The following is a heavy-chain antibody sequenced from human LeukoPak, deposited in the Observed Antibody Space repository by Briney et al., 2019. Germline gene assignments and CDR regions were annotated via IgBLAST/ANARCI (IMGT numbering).Heavy chain of an antibody. CDR2: ISGSGGGT. CDR3: AKDLGRYRNNFFDY. D-gene: IGHD1-26*01. V-gene: IGHV3-23*01. CDR1: GFTFSSIA. Sequence: GGSLRLSCAASGFTFSSIAMSWVRQAPDKGLEWVSTISGSGGGTYYAASVKGRFTISRDDSKNTLYLQMNSLRADDTAVYYCAKDLGRYRNNFFDYWGQGNLVAVSS. J-gene: IGHJ4*02.